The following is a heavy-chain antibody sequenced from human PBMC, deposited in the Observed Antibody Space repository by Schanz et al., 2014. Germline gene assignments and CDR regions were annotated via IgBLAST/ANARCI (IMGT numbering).Heavy chain of an antibody. Sequence: EVQLVESGGGLAQPGGSLRLSCAASGFSFSTYAMTWVRQAPGKGLEWVSTISDSGSSTYYADSVKGRFTISRDKSKNTLYLQMNSLRAEDTAVYYCARDKGGYYPFDYWGQGSLVTVSS. D-gene: IGHD3-22*01. CDR2: ISDSGSST. CDR1: GFSFSTYA. V-gene: IGHV3-23*04. CDR3: ARDKGGYYPFDY. J-gene: IGHJ4*02.